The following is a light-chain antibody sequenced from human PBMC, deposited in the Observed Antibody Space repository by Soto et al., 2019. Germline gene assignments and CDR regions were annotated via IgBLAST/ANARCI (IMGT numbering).Light chain of an antibody. CDR1: QSISSW. V-gene: IGKV1-5*03. Sequence: DIQMTQSPSTLSASVGDRVTITCRASQSISSWLAWYQQKPGKAPKLMIYKASSLQSGVPLRFSGSGSGTEFTLTITSLQPDDFATYFCQHYNSYPWTIGQGTKVDIK. CDR2: KAS. J-gene: IGKJ1*01. CDR3: QHYNSYPWT.